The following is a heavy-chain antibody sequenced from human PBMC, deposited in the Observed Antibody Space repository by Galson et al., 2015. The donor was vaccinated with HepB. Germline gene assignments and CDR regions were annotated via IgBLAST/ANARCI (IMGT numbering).Heavy chain of an antibody. CDR3: ARSVHQLPPPERFAMDG. Sequence: SLRLSCAASKFTFSSYGMHWVRQAPGKGLEWVAFIWYDGSKESYADSVKGRFTISRDNSKNTLFLQMNSLRVEDTAIYYCARSVHQLPPPERFAMDGWGQGTTVTVS. CDR1: KFTFSSYG. CDR2: IWYDGSKE. D-gene: IGHD1-1*01. V-gene: IGHV3-33*01. J-gene: IGHJ6*02.